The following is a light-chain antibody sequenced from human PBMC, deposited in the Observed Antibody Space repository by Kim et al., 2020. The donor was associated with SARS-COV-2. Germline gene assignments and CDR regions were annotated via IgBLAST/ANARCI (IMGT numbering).Light chain of an antibody. CDR3: SSYAAISNFV. V-gene: IGLV2-8*01. J-gene: IGLJ1*01. Sequence: QSALTQPPSASGSPGQSVTISCTGTSSDVGGYNFVSWYQQHPGKAPKLMIYDVSNRPSGVPDRFSASKSGNTASLTVSGLQAEDEADYYCSSYAAISNFVFGTGTKVTVL. CDR1: SSDVGGYNF. CDR2: DVS.